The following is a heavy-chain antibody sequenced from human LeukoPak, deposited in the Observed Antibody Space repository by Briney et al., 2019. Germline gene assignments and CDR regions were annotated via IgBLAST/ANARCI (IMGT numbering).Heavy chain of an antibody. CDR3: ARDGSGSSYNWFDP. J-gene: IGHJ5*02. D-gene: IGHD3-10*01. Sequence: GGSLRLSCAASGFTVSNNYMSWVRQAPGKGLEWVSVIYSAGSTFYADSVKGRFTISRDNSNNTVYLQMNSLRAEDMAVYYCARDGSGSSYNWFDPWGQGTLVTVSS. V-gene: IGHV3-66*01. CDR1: GFTVSNNY. CDR2: IYSAGST.